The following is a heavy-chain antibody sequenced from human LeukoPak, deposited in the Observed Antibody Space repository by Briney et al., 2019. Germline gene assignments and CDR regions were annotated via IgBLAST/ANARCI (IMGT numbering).Heavy chain of an antibody. D-gene: IGHD3-16*01. CDR2: IYPGDADT. CDR1: GYRFTKNW. CDR3: ARGGGRLRIRFDL. V-gene: IGHV5-51*02. Sequence: GEPLKISCKASGYRFTKNWSAWVGRLPGKGLDWLGIIYPGDADTRYSPSFQGQVTISADTSISTAYLQWSSLEASDTAMYYCARGGGRLRIRFDLCGQGALVTVSS. J-gene: IGHJ5*02.